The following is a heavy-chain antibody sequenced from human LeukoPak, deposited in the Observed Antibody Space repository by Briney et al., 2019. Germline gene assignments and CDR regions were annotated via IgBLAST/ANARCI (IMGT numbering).Heavy chain of an antibody. CDR2: ITGST. Sequence: GGSLRLSCAASGFTFSSYAMTWVRQAPGKGLERVSAITGSTYFADSVKGRFTISRDSSKNTLYLQMNSLRAEDTAVYYCARYCSGGRCYSGLDPWGQGALVTVSS. CDR1: GFTFSSYA. J-gene: IGHJ5*02. D-gene: IGHD2-15*01. CDR3: ARYCSGGRCYSGLDP. V-gene: IGHV3-23*01.